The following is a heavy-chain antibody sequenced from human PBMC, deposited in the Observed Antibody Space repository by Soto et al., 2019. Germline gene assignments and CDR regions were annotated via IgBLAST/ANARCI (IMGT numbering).Heavy chain of an antibody. CDR2: IYYSGST. V-gene: IGHV4-59*01. CDR3: ARDRVGEMASYYYYGMDV. Sequence: PSETLSLTCTVSGGSISSYYWSWIRQPPGKGLEWIGYIYYSGSTNYNPSLKSRVTISVDTSKNQFSLKLSSVTAADTAVYYCARDRVGEMASYYYYGMDVWGQGTTVTVSS. D-gene: IGHD2-15*01. J-gene: IGHJ6*02. CDR1: GGSISSYY.